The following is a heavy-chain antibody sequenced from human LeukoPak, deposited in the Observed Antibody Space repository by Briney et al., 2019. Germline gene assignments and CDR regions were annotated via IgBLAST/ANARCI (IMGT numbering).Heavy chain of an antibody. D-gene: IGHD3-10*01. CDR2: IEYEGGYNK. CDR3: AKDKEYASGSFPIEC. J-gene: IGHJ4*02. Sequence: PGGSLRLSCVAPGFTFSTYGIHWVRQAPGKGLEWVAFIEYEGGYNKYYADSVKGRFTISRDNSKDTLYLQMNSLRAEDTGFYYCAKDKEYASGSFPIECWGQGTLVAVSS. V-gene: IGHV3-30*02. CDR1: GFTFSTYG.